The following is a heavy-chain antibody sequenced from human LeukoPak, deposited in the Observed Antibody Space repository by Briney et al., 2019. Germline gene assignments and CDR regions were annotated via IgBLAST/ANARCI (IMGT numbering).Heavy chain of an antibody. CDR2: IHPGDSDT. J-gene: IGHJ4*02. CDR1: GSIFTSYW. CDR3: ARQASSWRFDY. D-gene: IGHD6-13*01. V-gene: IGHV5-51*01. Sequence: GASLQISCKGSGSIFTSYWIGWGRQMPGKGLEWMGIIHPGDSDTRYSPSFQGQITISADKSISTAYLQWSSLKASDTAMYYCARQASSWRFDYWGQGTLVTVSS.